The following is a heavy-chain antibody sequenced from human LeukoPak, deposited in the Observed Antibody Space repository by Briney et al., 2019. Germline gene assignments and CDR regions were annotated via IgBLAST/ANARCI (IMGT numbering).Heavy chain of an antibody. Sequence: PGGSRRLSCAASGFTFSSYAMSCVRQAPGKGLEWVSAISGSGGGTYYADSVKGRFTISRDNSKNTLYLQMSSLRAEDTAVYYCAKDLVQHYSSCPDYWGQGTLVTVSS. D-gene: IGHD6-13*01. J-gene: IGHJ4*02. CDR2: ISGSGGGT. V-gene: IGHV3-23*01. CDR3: AKDLVQHYSSCPDY. CDR1: GFTFSSYA.